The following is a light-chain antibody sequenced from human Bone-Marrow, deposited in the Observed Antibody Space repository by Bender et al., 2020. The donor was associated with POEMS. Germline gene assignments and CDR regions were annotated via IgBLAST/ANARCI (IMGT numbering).Light chain of an antibody. Sequence: QSALTQPASVSGSPGQSITISCTGTSSDVGSYNLVSWYQQHPDKAPKLIIYEDTKRPSGVSNRFSGSKSGNTASLTISGLQAEDEADYYCAVWDDSLNGWVFGGGTKLTVL. V-gene: IGLV2-23*01. CDR1: SSDVGSYNL. J-gene: IGLJ3*02. CDR2: EDT. CDR3: AVWDDSLNGWV.